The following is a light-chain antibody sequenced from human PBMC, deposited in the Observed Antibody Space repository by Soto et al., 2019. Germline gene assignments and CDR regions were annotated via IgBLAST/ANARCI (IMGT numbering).Light chain of an antibody. CDR3: SSFTSRITYV. CDR2: DVT. Sequence: QSVLTQPASVSGSPGQSITISCTGTSSDVGGYNSVSWYRQDPGKAPKLMIYDVTNRPSGVSNRFSGSKSGNTASLTISGLQAEDEADCYCSSFTSRITYVFGTGTKVTVL. J-gene: IGLJ1*01. CDR1: SSDVGGYNS. V-gene: IGLV2-14*01.